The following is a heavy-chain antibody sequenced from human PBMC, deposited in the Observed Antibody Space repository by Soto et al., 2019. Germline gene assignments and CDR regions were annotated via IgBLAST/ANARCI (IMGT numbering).Heavy chain of an antibody. V-gene: IGHV4-61*01. J-gene: IGHJ4*02. Sequence: KASETLSLTCTVSGGSVSSGSYYWSWIRQPPGKGLEGIGYIYYSGTTNYTPSLKSRVTISVDTSKNQFSLKLSSVTAADTAVYYCASGGGMFTAWGQGTLVTVSS. CDR1: GGSVSSGSYY. CDR2: IYYSGTT. D-gene: IGHD3-10*02. CDR3: ASGGGMFTA.